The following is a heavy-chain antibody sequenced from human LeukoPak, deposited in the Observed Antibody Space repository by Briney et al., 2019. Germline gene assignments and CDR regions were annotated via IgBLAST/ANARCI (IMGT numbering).Heavy chain of an antibody. V-gene: IGHV1-46*03. CDR3: AREVGATDSYYYYYMDV. Sequence: ASVKVSCKASGYTFTSYYMHWVRQAPGQGLEWMGIINPSGVSTSYAQKFQGRVTMTRDTSTSTVYMELSSLRSEDTAVYYCAREVGATDSYYYYYMDVWGKGTTVTVSS. D-gene: IGHD1-26*01. CDR1: GYTFTSYY. CDR2: INPSGVST. J-gene: IGHJ6*03.